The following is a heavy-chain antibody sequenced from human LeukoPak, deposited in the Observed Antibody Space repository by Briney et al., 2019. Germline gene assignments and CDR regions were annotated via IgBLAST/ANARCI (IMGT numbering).Heavy chain of an antibody. Sequence: GASVKVSCKASGYTFTSYDINWVRQATGQGLEWMGWMNPNSGNTGYAQKFQGRVTITADKSTSTAYMELSSLRSEDTAVYYCARAPEMAASYDYWGQGTLVTVSS. CDR2: MNPNSGNT. D-gene: IGHD5-24*01. CDR3: ARAPEMAASYDY. CDR1: GYTFTSYD. V-gene: IGHV1-8*03. J-gene: IGHJ4*02.